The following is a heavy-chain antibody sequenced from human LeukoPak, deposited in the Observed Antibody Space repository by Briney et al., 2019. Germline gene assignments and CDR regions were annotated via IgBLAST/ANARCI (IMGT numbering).Heavy chain of an antibody. CDR2: ISYDGSNK. Sequence: PGRSLRLSCAASGFTFSSYGMHWVRQAPGKGLEWVAVISYDGSNKYYADSVKGRFTISRDNSKNTLYLQMNSLRAEDTAVYYCAKDFGYNGRGLFDYWGQGTLVTVSS. CDR3: AKDFGYNGRGLFDY. CDR1: GFTFSSYG. J-gene: IGHJ4*02. V-gene: IGHV3-30*18. D-gene: IGHD5-24*01.